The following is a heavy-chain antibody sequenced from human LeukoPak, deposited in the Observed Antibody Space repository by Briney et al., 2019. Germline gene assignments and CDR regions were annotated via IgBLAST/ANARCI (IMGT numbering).Heavy chain of an antibody. Sequence: SETLSLTCTVSGGSISSYYWSWIRQPPGKGLEWIGYIYYSGSTNYNPSLKSRVTISVDTSKNQFSLKLSSVTAADTAVYYCARIVCSSTSCPRRYAFDMWGQGTMVTVSS. D-gene: IGHD2-2*01. J-gene: IGHJ3*02. CDR2: IYYSGST. V-gene: IGHV4-59*08. CDR3: ARIVCSSTSCPRRYAFDM. CDR1: GGSISSYY.